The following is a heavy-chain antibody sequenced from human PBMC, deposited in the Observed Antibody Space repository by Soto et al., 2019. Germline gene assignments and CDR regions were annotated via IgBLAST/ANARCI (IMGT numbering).Heavy chain of an antibody. J-gene: IGHJ5*02. CDR2: ISAYNGNT. Sequence: QVQLVQSGAEVKKPGASVKVSCKASGYTFTSYGISWVRQAPGQGLEWMGWISAYNGNTYYAQKLQGRVTMTTDTSTSTAYMELRSLRSDDTAVYYCARMGTTVTHEGGPPFDPWGQGTLVTVSS. CDR1: GYTFTSYG. V-gene: IGHV1-18*01. D-gene: IGHD4-17*01. CDR3: ARMGTTVTHEGGPPFDP.